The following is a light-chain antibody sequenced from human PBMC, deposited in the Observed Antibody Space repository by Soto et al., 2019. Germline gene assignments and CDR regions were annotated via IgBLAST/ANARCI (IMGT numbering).Light chain of an antibody. CDR3: VAWDDTLDAQV. CDR1: RSNIGRNF. J-gene: IGLJ7*01. Sequence: QSVLTQSPSASGTPGQRVTISCSGSRSNIGRNFAYWYQHVPGTAPRLLIQRNNERPSGVPDRFSGSKSGTSVSLAISGPRSDDEATYYCVAWDDTLDAQVFGGGTQLTVL. V-gene: IGLV1-47*01. CDR2: RNN.